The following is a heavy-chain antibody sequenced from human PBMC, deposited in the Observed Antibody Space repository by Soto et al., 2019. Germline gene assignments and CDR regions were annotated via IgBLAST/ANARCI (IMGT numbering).Heavy chain of an antibody. CDR1: GDSVGSGXVY. CDR2: MYYTGRT. CDR3: ARDTMAFGFDY. V-gene: IGHV4-61*01. J-gene: IGHJ4*02. D-gene: IGHD3-10*01. Sequence: VQLQESGPGRVKPSETLSLTCTVSGDSVGSGXVYWTWIRQPPGKGLEWIGYMYYTGRTTYNPSLKSRVTISMDASKNQFALNLTSVTAADTAMYYCARDTMAFGFDYWGQGALVTVAS.